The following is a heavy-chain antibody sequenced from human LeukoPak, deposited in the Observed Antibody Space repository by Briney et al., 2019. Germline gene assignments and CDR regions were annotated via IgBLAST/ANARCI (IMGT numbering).Heavy chain of an antibody. Sequence: PGGSLRLSCAASGFTFSGYAMHWVRQAPGKGLQWVAVISTDGGTEYHADSVKGRFTISRDNSKNTLYLQMNSLKSEDTAVYYCARAVGGRIFYYGLDVWGQGTTVTVSS. CDR2: ISTDGGTE. J-gene: IGHJ6*02. D-gene: IGHD1-26*01. CDR1: GFTFSGYA. CDR3: ARAVGGRIFYYGLDV. V-gene: IGHV3-30-3*01.